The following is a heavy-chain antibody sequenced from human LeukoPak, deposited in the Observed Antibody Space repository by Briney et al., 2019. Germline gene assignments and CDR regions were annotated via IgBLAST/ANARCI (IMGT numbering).Heavy chain of an antibody. CDR1: GFTFSDHY. J-gene: IGHJ4*02. D-gene: IGHD2-21*01. CDR3: SRDPRTCGY. CDR2: ISGSGSIM. V-gene: IGHV3-11*04. Sequence: GGSLRLSCAASGFTFSDHYMTWFRQAPGRGLECISYISGSGSIMVYADSVKGRFTISRDNAKNSMYLQMNSLRDEDTAVYYCSRDPRTCGYWGQGTLVTVSS.